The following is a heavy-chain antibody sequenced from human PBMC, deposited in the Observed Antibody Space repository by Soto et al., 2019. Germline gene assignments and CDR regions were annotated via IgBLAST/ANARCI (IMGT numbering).Heavy chain of an antibody. V-gene: IGHV1-69*13. CDR3: ARGRSANSEGVSMDV. D-gene: IGHD6-13*01. Sequence: VKASCKASGGTFSSYAISSVQQAPGQGLEWMGGIIPIFGTANYAQKFQGRVTITADESTSTAYMELSSLRSEDTAVYYCARGRSANSEGVSMDVWGQGTTVTVSS. CDR2: IIPIFGTA. J-gene: IGHJ6*02. CDR1: GGTFSSYA.